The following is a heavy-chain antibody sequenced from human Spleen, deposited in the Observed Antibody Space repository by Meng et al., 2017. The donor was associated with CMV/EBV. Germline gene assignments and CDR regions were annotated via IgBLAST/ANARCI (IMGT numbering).Heavy chain of an antibody. CDR2: IYSGGGNT. CDR3: ASMCSSTSCSSHYYGMDV. CDR1: GFTFSNYA. D-gene: IGHD2-2*01. J-gene: IGHJ6*02. V-gene: IGHV3-23*03. Sequence: GGSLRLSCAASGFTFSNYAINWVRQAPGKGLEWVSVIYSGGGNTDYADSVKGRFTISRDNSKNTLYLQMNSLRAEDTAVYYCASMCSSTSCSSHYYGMDVWGQGTTVTVSS.